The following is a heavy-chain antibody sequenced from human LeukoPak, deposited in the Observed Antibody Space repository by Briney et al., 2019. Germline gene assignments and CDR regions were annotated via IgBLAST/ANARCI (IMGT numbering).Heavy chain of an antibody. Sequence: PSETLSLTCTVSGGSISSSSYYWGWIRQPPGKGLEWIGSIYYSGSTYYNPSLKSRVTISVDTSKNQFSLKLSSVTAADTAVYYCARHEARTGNWFDPWGQGTLVTVSS. CDR3: ARHEARTGNWFDP. D-gene: IGHD1/OR15-1a*01. J-gene: IGHJ5*02. CDR1: GGSISSSSYY. CDR2: IYYSGST. V-gene: IGHV4-39*01.